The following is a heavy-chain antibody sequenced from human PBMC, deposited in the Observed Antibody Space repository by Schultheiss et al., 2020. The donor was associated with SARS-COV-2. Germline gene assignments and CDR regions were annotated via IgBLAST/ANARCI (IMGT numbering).Heavy chain of an antibody. Sequence: GGSLRLSCAASGFTFSSYAMSWVRQAPGKGLEWVAVISYDGSNKYYADSVKGRFTISRDNSKNALYLQMNSLRAEDTAVYYCARALGYCSSTSCYSNYYYYGMDVWGQGTTVTVSS. D-gene: IGHD2-2*02. CDR2: ISYDGSNK. J-gene: IGHJ6*02. CDR1: GFTFSSYA. CDR3: ARALGYCSSTSCYSNYYYYGMDV. V-gene: IGHV3-30-3*01.